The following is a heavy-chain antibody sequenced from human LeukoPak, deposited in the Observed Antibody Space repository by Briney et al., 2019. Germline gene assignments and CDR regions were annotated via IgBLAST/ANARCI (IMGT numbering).Heavy chain of an antibody. CDR3: ARHERCGSTTCSTGRWFDP. CDR2: INHSGST. V-gene: IGHV4-34*01. J-gene: IGHJ5*02. CDR1: SGSFCGYY. D-gene: IGHD2-2*01. Sequence: SETLSLTCAVYSGSFCGYYWSWIRQPPGKGLEWIGEINHSGSTNYNPSLKCRVTVSVETSNNQFSLKLSSVTAADTAVYYCARHERCGSTTCSTGRWFDPWGQGTLVTVSS.